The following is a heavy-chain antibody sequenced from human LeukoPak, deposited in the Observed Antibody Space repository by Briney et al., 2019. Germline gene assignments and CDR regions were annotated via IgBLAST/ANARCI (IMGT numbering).Heavy chain of an antibody. V-gene: IGHV1-8*01. J-gene: IGHJ6*01. CDR2: MNPNSGNT. Sequence: GASVKVSCKASGYTFTSYDINWVRQATGQGLEWMGWMNPNSGNTGYAQKFQGRVTMTRNTSISTAYMELSSLRSEHTAVYYCARQPISGYYYGMDVWPQGNTVTVSS. CDR1: GYTFTSYD. CDR3: ARQPISGYYYGMDV. D-gene: IGHD3-3*01.